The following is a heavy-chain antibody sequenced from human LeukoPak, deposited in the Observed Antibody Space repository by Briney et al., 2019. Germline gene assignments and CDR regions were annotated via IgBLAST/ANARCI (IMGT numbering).Heavy chain of an antibody. CDR3: ARSSGCYNEADI. D-gene: IGHD2-2*02. CDR2: INPSGGST. V-gene: IGHV1-46*01. J-gene: IGHJ3*02. Sequence: ASVKVSCKTSGYSFTSYYIHWVRQAPGQGLEWMGIINPSGGSTTYAQKFQGRLTMASDTSTSTVYMELSSLRSEDTDMYYCARSSGCYNEADIWGQGTMVTVSS. CDR1: GYSFTSYY.